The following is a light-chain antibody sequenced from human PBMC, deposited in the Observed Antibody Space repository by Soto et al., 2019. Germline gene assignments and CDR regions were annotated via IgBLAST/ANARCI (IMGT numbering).Light chain of an antibody. CDR1: QSVSSSY. J-gene: IGKJ1*01. Sequence: EIVLTQSPGTLSLSPGEGATLSCRASQSVSSSYLAWYQQKPGQAPRLLIYGASSRATGIPDRFSGSGSGTDFTLTIGRLEPEDFVVYYCHQYGSSPSTFGQGTKVDIK. CDR3: HQYGSSPST. V-gene: IGKV3-20*01. CDR2: GAS.